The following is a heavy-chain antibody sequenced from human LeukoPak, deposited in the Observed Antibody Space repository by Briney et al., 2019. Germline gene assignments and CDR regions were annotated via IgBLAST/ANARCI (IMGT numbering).Heavy chain of an antibody. J-gene: IGHJ4*02. Sequence: GGSLRLSCAASGFTFTNYAMTWVRQAPGRGLEWVSGISGSGGSTYYADSVKGRFIISRDNSESTLYLQMNRQRAEDTALYYCAKVWKGNYYDYWGQGTLVTVSS. CDR2: ISGSGGST. D-gene: IGHD1-1*01. CDR3: AKVWKGNYYDY. V-gene: IGHV3-23*01. CDR1: GFTFTNYA.